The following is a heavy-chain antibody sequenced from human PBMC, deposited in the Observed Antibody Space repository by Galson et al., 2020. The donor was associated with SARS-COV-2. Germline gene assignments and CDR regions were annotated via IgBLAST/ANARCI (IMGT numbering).Heavy chain of an antibody. J-gene: IGHJ4*02. D-gene: IGHD5-12*01. CDR1: GFTFSSYA. Sequence: GESLKISCAASGFTFSSYAMHWVRQAPGKGLEWVAVISYDGNKYYADSVKGRFTISRDNSKNTLYLQMNSLRAEDTAIYYCGRDQAHNSGYDYFDYWGQGTLVTVSS. CDR3: GRDQAHNSGYDYFDY. CDR2: ISYDGNK. V-gene: IGHV3-30*01.